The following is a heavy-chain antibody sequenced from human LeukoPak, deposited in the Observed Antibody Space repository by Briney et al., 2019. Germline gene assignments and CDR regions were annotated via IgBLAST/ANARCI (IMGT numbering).Heavy chain of an antibody. Sequence: GGSLRLSCAASGFTFSSYGMHWVRQAPGKGLEWVAFIRYDGSNKYYADSVKGRFTISRDNSKNTLYLQMNSLRAEDTAVYYCARGPDSGWYRFDLDYWGQGTLVTVSS. CDR2: IRYDGSNK. D-gene: IGHD6-19*01. CDR3: ARGPDSGWYRFDLDY. J-gene: IGHJ4*02. V-gene: IGHV3-30*02. CDR1: GFTFSSYG.